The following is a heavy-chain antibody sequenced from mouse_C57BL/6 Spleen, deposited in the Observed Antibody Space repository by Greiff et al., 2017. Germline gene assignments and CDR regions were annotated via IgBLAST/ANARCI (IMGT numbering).Heavy chain of an antibody. V-gene: IGHV3-6*01. CDR3: ARDPNYYGSSYGYFDV. D-gene: IGHD1-1*01. CDR1: GYSITSGYY. J-gene: IGHJ1*03. CDR2: ISYDGSN. Sequence: EVKLLELGPGLVKPSQSLSLTCSVTGYSITSGYYWNWIRQFPGNKLEWMGYISYDGSNNYNPSLKNRISITRDTSKNQFFLKLNSVTTEDTATYYCARDPNYYGSSYGYFDVWGTGTTVTVSS.